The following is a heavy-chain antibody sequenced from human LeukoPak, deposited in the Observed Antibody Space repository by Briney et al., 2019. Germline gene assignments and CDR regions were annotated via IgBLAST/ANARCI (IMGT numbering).Heavy chain of an antibody. J-gene: IGHJ4*02. CDR2: INPSGGST. CDR1: GYTFTSYY. V-gene: IGHV1-46*01. CDR3: ARVPNPYYYDSRSGYYFDY. D-gene: IGHD3-22*01. Sequence: RASVKVSCKASGYTFTSYYMHWVRQAPGQGLEWMGIINPSGGSTSYAQKFQGRVTMTRDTSTSTVYMELSSLRSEDTAVYYCARVPNPYYYDSRSGYYFDYWGQGTLVTVSS.